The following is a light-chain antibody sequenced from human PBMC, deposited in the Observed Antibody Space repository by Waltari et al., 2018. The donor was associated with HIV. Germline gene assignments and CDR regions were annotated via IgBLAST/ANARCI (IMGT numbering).Light chain of an antibody. CDR2: QDS. CDR3: QAWGTSAPLV. V-gene: IGLV3-1*01. CDR1: MLGEKF. Sequence: SSELTQPPSVSVSPGEKDTITCSGDMLGEKFTCWYQQKPGQCPALVMYQDSPRPAGIPERFSGSNSGNTATLTISGTQAMDEADYYCQAWGTSAPLVFGTETKVTVL. J-gene: IGLJ1*01.